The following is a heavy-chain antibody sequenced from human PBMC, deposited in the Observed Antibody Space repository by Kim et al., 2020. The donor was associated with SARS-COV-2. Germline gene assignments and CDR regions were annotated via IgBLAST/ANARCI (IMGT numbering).Heavy chain of an antibody. CDR1: GGTFSSYA. CDR3: ARGEATVTKTPLYYYGMDV. CDR2: IIPIFGTA. J-gene: IGHJ6*01. V-gene: IGHV1-69*13. Sequence: SVKVSCKASGGTFSSYAISWVRQAPGQGLEWMGGIIPIFGTANYAQKFQGSVTIPADESTSTAYMELNSLRSEDTAVYYCARGEATVTKTPLYYYGMDV. D-gene: IGHD4-4*01.